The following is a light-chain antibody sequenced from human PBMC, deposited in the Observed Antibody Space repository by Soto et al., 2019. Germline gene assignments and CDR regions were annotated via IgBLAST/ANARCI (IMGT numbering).Light chain of an antibody. CDR2: DDT. CDR3: GTWDSSLSVVV. J-gene: IGLJ3*02. V-gene: IGLV1-51*01. Sequence: QSALTQPPSVSAAPGQKVTMSCSGRSSNIGSHFVAWYQQLPGTAPKLLIYDDTKRPYGIPGRFSGSKSGTSATLGITGLQTGDEADYYCGTWDSSLSVVVFGGGTQLTVL. CDR1: SSNIGSHF.